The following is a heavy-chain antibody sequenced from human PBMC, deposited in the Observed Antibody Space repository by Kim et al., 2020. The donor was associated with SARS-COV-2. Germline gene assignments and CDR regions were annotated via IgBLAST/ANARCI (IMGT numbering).Heavy chain of an antibody. Sequence: GGSLRLSCAASGFTFSSYAMSWVRQAPGKGLEWVSAISGSGGSTYYADSVKGRFTISRDNSKNTLYLQMNSLRAEDTAVYYCAKGSYYDFWSGYRVFDYWGQGTLVTVSS. CDR2: ISGSGGST. J-gene: IGHJ4*02. CDR3: AKGSYYDFWSGYRVFDY. CDR1: GFTFSSYA. V-gene: IGHV3-23*01. D-gene: IGHD3-3*01.